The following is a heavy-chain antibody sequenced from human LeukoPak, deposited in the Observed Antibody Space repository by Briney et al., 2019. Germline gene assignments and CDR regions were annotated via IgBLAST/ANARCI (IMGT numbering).Heavy chain of an antibody. V-gene: IGHV4-59*01. Sequence: SSETLSLTCTVSGGSISSYYWSWIRQPPGKGLKWIGNIYYSGYTTYSPSLRSRVTISVDTSKNQFSLKLSSVTAADTAVYYCARETSQKGAHYMDVWGKGTTITISS. D-gene: IGHD3-16*01. CDR2: IYYSGYT. J-gene: IGHJ6*03. CDR1: GGSISSYY. CDR3: ARETSQKGAHYMDV.